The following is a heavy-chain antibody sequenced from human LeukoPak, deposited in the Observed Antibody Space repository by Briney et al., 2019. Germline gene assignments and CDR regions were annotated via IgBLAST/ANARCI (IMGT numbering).Heavy chain of an antibody. CDR3: ARDLWELDYGMDV. V-gene: IGHV3-48*04. J-gene: IGHJ6*02. CDR2: ISSSSSTI. CDR1: GFTFSSYS. Sequence: GGSLRLSCAASGFTFSSYSMNWVRQAPGKGLEWVSYISSSSSTIYYADSVKGRFTISRDNAKNSLYLQMNSLRAEDTAVYYCARDLWELDYGMDVWGQGTTVTVSS. D-gene: IGHD1-26*01.